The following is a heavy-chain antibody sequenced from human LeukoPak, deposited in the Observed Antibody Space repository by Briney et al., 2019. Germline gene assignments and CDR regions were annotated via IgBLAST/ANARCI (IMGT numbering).Heavy chain of an antibody. Sequence: SETLSLTCTVSGGSISSSSYYWGWIRQPPGKGLEWIGSIYNSGSTYYNPSLKSRVTISVDTSKNQFSLNLTSMTAADTAVYYCARSEEHYYDSGKVWPAWFDPWGQGTLVTVSS. V-gene: IGHV4-39*07. D-gene: IGHD3-10*01. CDR1: GGSISSSSYY. CDR2: IYNSGST. CDR3: ARSEEHYYDSGKVWPAWFDP. J-gene: IGHJ5*02.